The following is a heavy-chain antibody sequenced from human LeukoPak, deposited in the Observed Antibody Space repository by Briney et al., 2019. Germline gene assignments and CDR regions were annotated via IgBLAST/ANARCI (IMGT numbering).Heavy chain of an antibody. CDR1: GFTFTTSW. CDR3: ARDQYSSTWYRGAFDV. CDR2: IESDGTST. D-gene: IGHD6-13*01. Sequence: PGGSLRLSCAAPGFTFTTSWMHWFRQAPGKGLVWVSRIESDGTSTTYADSVKGRFTISRDNAKNTLYLQMNSLRAEDTAVYYCARDQYSSTWYRGAFDVWGQGTMVSVSS. V-gene: IGHV3-74*01. J-gene: IGHJ3*01.